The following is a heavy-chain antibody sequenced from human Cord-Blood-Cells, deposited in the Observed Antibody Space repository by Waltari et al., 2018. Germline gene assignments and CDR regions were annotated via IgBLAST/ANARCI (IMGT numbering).Heavy chain of an antibody. V-gene: IGHV3-7*01. CDR2: IKQDGSEK. D-gene: IGHD2-2*01. CDR1: GFTFSSYW. CDR3: ARDLGPAAPYYYYGMDV. Sequence: EVQLVESGGGLVQPGGSLRLSCAASGFTFSSYWMSWVRQAPGKGLEWVANIKQDGSEKYYVDSVKGRFTISRDNAKNSLYLQMNSLRAEDTAVYYCARDLGPAAPYYYYGMDVWGQGTTVTVSS. J-gene: IGHJ6*02.